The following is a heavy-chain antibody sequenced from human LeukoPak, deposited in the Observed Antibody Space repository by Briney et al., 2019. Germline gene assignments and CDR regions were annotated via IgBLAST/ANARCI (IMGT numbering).Heavy chain of an antibody. V-gene: IGHV3-23*01. CDR3: AKGPSIVVAPTLGYFDY. D-gene: IGHD3-22*01. J-gene: IGHJ4*02. CDR1: GFTFSSYA. Sequence: PGGSLRLSCAASGFTFSSYAMSWVRQAPGKGLEWVSAISGSGGSTYYADSVKRRFTISRDNSKNTLYLQMNSLRAEDTAVYYCAKGPSIVVAPTLGYFDYWGQGTLVTVSS. CDR2: ISGSGGST.